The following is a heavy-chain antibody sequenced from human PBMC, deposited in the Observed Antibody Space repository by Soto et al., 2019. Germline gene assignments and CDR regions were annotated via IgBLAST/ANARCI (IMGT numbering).Heavy chain of an antibody. CDR2: IGGGGTDT. CDR3: AKDAVPYNGKWDWFDS. Sequence: DVQLLESGGGLVQPGGSLTLSCAASRFTFSDFAMSWVRQAPGKGLEWVSSIGGGGTDTYYADSVKGLFTISRDNSKNTLYWQMDSLRDEDTAVYYCAKDAVPYNGKWDWFDSWGQGTLVIVSS. D-gene: IGHD1-20*01. V-gene: IGHV3-23*01. CDR1: RFTFSDFA. J-gene: IGHJ5*01.